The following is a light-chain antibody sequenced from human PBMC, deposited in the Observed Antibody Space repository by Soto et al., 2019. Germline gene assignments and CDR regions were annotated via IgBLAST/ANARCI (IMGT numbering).Light chain of an antibody. J-gene: IGLJ2*01. CDR1: SSDVGGYNY. V-gene: IGLV2-14*01. Sequence: QSALTQPASVSASPGQSITISCTGTSSDVGGYNYVSWYQKHPGTAPKLMIYEVSNRPSGVPDRFSGSKSGNTASLTISGRQAEDEADYYCSSYTSSNTVLFGGGTKLTVL. CDR3: SSYTSSNTVL. CDR2: EVS.